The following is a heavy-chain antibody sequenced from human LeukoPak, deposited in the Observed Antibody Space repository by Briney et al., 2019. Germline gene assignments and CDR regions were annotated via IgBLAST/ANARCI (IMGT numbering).Heavy chain of an antibody. Sequence: GESLKISCKGSGYGFINYWIGWVRQMPGKGLEWMGIIYPGDSDTRYSPSFQGRVTISADRSISTAYLRWSSLEASDTAMYYCARASRGSPPPYFDYWGQGTLVTVSS. D-gene: IGHD5-24*01. CDR3: ARASRGSPPPYFDY. CDR2: IYPGDSDT. V-gene: IGHV5-51*01. CDR1: GYGFINYW. J-gene: IGHJ4*02.